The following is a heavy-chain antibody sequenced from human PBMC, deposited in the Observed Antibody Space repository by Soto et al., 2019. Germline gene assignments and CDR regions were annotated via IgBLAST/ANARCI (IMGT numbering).Heavy chain of an antibody. CDR3: ARLDGNSADYYYGMDV. J-gene: IGHJ6*02. Sequence: QLQLQESGPGLVKPSETLSLTCTVSGDSITSSSVCWGWIRQPPRKGPEWIGTICYSGSTYYNPSLPSRVSMTVDTSQNQFALKLSAVTAPDTGVYYCARLDGNSADYYYGMDVWGRGTTVTVSS. CDR1: GDSITSSSVC. V-gene: IGHV4-39*01. CDR2: ICYSGST. D-gene: IGHD6-19*01.